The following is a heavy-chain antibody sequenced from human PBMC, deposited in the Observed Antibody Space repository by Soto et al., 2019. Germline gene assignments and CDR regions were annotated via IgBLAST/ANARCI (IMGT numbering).Heavy chain of an antibody. CDR1: GGSISSYY. CDR2: IYYSGST. D-gene: IGHD2-2*01. V-gene: IGHV4-59*12. CDR3: ARWDIVVVPAAMPGRNYYYGMDV. Sequence: SETLSLTCTVAGGSISSYYWSWIRQPPGKGLEWIGYIYYSGSTNYNPSLKSRVTISVDTSKNQFSLKLSSVTAADTAVYYCARWDIVVVPAAMPGRNYYYGMDVWGQGTTVTVSS. J-gene: IGHJ6*02.